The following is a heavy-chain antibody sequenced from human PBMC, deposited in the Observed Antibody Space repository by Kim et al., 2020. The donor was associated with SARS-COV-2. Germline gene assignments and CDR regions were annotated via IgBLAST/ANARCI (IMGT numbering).Heavy chain of an antibody. CDR2: IYYSGST. V-gene: IGHV4-39*07. Sequence: SETLSLTCTVSGGSISSSSYYWGWIRQPPGKGLEWIGSIYYSGSTYYNPSLKSRVTISVDTSKNQFSLKLSSVTAADTAVYYCARDGTMVRGVTRDWGQGTLVTVSS. J-gene: IGHJ4*02. CDR1: GGSISSSSYY. D-gene: IGHD3-10*01. CDR3: ARDGTMVRGVTRD.